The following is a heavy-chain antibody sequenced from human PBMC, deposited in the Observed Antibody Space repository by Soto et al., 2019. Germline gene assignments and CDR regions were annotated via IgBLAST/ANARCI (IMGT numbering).Heavy chain of an antibody. CDR2: IWDDGSNK. Sequence: GGALRLSCAASGFTFSSYCMHWGRQAPGKGLGWGAVIWDDGSNKYYADSVKGRFTISRDNSKNTLYLQMNSLRAEDTAVYYCAKSPGSGWAYYYYGMDVWGQGTTVTVSS. D-gene: IGHD6-19*01. CDR1: GFTFSSYC. CDR3: AKSPGSGWAYYYYGMDV. V-gene: IGHV3-33*06. J-gene: IGHJ6*02.